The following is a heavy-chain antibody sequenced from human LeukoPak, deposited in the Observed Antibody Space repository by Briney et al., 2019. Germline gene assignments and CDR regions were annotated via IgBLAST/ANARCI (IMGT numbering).Heavy chain of an antibody. CDR1: GYTFTSYY. D-gene: IGHD5-18*01. V-gene: IGHV1-46*01. J-gene: IGHJ4*02. Sequence: ASVKVSCKASGYTFTSYYMHWVRQAPGQGLEWMGIINPSGGSTSYAQKFQGRVTMTMDTSTSTVYMELSSLRSEDTAVYYCARGDLIQLWSYYFDYWGQGTLVTVSS. CDR3: ARGDLIQLWSYYFDY. CDR2: INPSGGST.